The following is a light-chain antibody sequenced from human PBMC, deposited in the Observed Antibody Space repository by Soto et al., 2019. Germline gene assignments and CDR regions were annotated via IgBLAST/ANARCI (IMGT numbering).Light chain of an antibody. CDR1: QNVSSW. Sequence: PITRCPAALPPSLLSQVTTTCLASQNVSSWLAWYQQKPGKAPKLLIYKASTLKSGVPSRFSGSGSGTEFTLTISSLQPDDFATYYCQHYNSYSEAFGQGTKVDIK. CDR2: KAS. J-gene: IGKJ1*01. CDR3: QHYNSYSEA. V-gene: IGKV1-5*03.